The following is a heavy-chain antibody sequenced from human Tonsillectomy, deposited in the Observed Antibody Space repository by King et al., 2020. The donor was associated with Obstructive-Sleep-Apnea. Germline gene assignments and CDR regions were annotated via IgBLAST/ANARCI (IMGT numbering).Heavy chain of an antibody. CDR3: ARDLAYYDSSGYSPTPDAFDI. CDR1: GFTFSSYS. V-gene: IGHV3-21*01. J-gene: IGHJ3*02. CDR2: ISSSSSYI. D-gene: IGHD3-22*01. Sequence: VQLVESGGGLVKPGGSLRLSCAASGFTFSSYSMNWVRQAPGKGLEWVSSISSSSSYIYYAESVKGRFNISRDNAKNSMYLQMNSLRAEDTAVYYCARDLAYYDSSGYSPTPDAFDIWGQGTGHRLF.